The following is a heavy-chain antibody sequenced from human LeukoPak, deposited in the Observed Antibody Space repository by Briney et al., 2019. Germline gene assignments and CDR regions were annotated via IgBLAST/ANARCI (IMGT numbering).Heavy chain of an antibody. D-gene: IGHD5-12*01. J-gene: IGHJ4*02. V-gene: IGHV4-59*01. CDR3: VASYGGYVLDY. Sequence: SETLSLTCSVSGGFIGSYHWNWIRQPSGKGLEWIGIVFNNGGTKHNPSLKSRVAISVDTSKNQFALKLSSVTAADTAVYYCVASYGGYVLDYWGQGALVIVSS. CDR2: VFNNGGT. CDR1: GGFIGSYH.